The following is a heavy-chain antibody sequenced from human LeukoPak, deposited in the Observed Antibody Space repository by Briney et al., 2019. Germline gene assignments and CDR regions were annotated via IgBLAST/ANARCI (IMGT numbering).Heavy chain of an antibody. D-gene: IGHD3-9*01. Sequence: SETLSLTCTVSGGSISTSSYYWGWIRQPPGKGLEWIGSIYYSGSTYYNPSLKSRVTISVDTSKNQFSLKLSSVTAADTAVYYCARGNFDWLPLSNGYFDYWGQGTLVTVSS. J-gene: IGHJ4*02. CDR1: GGSISTSSYY. CDR2: IYYSGST. V-gene: IGHV4-39*07. CDR3: ARGNFDWLPLSNGYFDY.